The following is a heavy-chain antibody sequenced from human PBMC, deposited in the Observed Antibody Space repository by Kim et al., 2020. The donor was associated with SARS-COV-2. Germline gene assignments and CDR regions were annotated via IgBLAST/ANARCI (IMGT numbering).Heavy chain of an antibody. CDR2: MNPNSGHT. D-gene: IGHD1-26*01. J-gene: IGHJ5*02. Sequence: ASVKVSCKASGFSFTIYDINWVRQAPGQGLEWMGWMNPNSGHTGSAQKFQGRVTMTWNTAISTAYMDLSSLTSEDTAVYYCTRAGNGGTRWLDPLGLGTL. CDR3: TRAGNGGTRWLDP. V-gene: IGHV1-8*01. CDR1: GFSFTIYD.